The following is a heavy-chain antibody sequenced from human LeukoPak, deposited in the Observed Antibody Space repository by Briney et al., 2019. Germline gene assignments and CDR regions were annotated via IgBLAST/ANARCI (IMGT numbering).Heavy chain of an antibody. J-gene: IGHJ6*03. Sequence: GGPLRLSCAASGFTFSSYGMHWVRQAPGKGLEWVAVISYDGSNKYYADSVKGRFTISRDNSKNTLYLQMNSLRAEDTAVYYCAKSGSQRRTYYYMDVWGKGTTVTVSS. CDR2: ISYDGSNK. CDR1: GFTFSSYG. V-gene: IGHV3-30*18. D-gene: IGHD3-10*01. CDR3: AKSGSQRRTYYYMDV.